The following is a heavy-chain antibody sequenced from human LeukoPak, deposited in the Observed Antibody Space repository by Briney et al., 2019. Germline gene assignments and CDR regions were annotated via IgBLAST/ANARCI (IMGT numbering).Heavy chain of an antibody. V-gene: IGHV3-23*01. J-gene: IGHJ6*02. CDR1: GFNFANHA. D-gene: IGHD1-14*01. CDR3: AKVSGGGLYYDGMDV. Sequence: GGSLRLSCAASGFNFANHAMSWVRQTPGKGLEWVSAISGGGDITYYADSVTGRFTISRDNSKNTLYLQMNSLRAEDTAVYYCAKVSGGGLYYDGMDVWGQGTTVTVSS. CDR2: ISGGGDIT.